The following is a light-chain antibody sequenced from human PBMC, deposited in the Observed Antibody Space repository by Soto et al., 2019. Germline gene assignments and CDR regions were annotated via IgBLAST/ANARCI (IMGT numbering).Light chain of an antibody. CDR1: SSNIGSNT. CDR2: SNN. Sequence: QPVLTQPPSASGTPGQRVTISCSGSSSNIGSNTVNWYQQLPGTAPKLLIYSNNQRPSGVPDRFSGSKSGTSASLAISGLQSEDEADYYCAALDDSLNGRVFGGGTKLTVL. V-gene: IGLV1-44*01. J-gene: IGLJ3*02. CDR3: AALDDSLNGRV.